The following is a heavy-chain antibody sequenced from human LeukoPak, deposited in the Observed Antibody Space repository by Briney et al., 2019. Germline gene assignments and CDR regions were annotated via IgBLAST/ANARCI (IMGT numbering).Heavy chain of an antibody. V-gene: IGHV3-23*01. Sequence: GASLRLSCAASGFTFSNYAMGWVRQAPGKGLEWVSTISGSGGNTYYADSVKGRFTISRDSSKNTLYLQMNSLRAEDTAVYYCAKNRQQLDYWGQGTLVTVSS. D-gene: IGHD6-13*01. CDR3: AKNRQQLDY. CDR1: GFTFSNYA. J-gene: IGHJ4*02. CDR2: ISGSGGNT.